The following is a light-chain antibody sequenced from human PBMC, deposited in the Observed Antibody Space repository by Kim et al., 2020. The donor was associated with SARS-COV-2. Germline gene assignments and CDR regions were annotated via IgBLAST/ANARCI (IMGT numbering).Light chain of an antibody. V-gene: IGLV2-14*03. CDR2: DVN. Sequence: GQSLTITCTGTRSDVGGYSYVSWYQQQPGTAPKLMIYDVNKRPSGVSSRFSGSKSGNTASLTISGLQAEDETDYFCSSYTSSSTWVFGGVTQLTVL. J-gene: IGLJ3*02. CDR3: SSYTSSSTWV. CDR1: RSDVGGYSY.